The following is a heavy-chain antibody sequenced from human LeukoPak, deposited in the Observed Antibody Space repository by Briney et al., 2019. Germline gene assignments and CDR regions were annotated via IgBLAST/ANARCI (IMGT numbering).Heavy chain of an antibody. J-gene: IGHJ6*02. Sequence: ASVKVSCKSSGYTFIGYYIHWVRQAPGQGLEWMGWINPNSGGTNCARKFQGRVTMTRDTSISTAYMELSSLTSDDTAVYYCAKRGNSGGAYYAMDVWGQGTTVTVSS. CDR2: INPNSGGT. D-gene: IGHD2-15*01. CDR1: GYTFIGYY. CDR3: AKRGNSGGAYYAMDV. V-gene: IGHV1-2*02.